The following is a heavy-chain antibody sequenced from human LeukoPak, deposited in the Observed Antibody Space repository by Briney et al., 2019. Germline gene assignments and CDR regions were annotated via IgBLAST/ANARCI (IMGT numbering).Heavy chain of an antibody. CDR1: GGSFSGYY. CDR2: INHSGST. D-gene: IGHD3-10*01. Sequence: SETLSLTCAVYGGSFSGYYWSWIRQPPGKGLEWIGEINHSGSTNYNPSLKSRVTISVDTSKNQFSLKLSSVTAADTAVYYCARGLEFGELEFDYWGQGTLVTVSS. J-gene: IGHJ4*02. CDR3: ARGLEFGELEFDY. V-gene: IGHV4-34*01.